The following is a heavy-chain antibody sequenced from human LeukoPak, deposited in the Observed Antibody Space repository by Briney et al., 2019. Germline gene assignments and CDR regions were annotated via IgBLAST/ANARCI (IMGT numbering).Heavy chain of an antibody. J-gene: IGHJ6*02. D-gene: IGHD5-18*01. CDR1: GFTFSRYW. CDR3: AREDRLGYNYTYGLDV. V-gene: IGHV3-74*01. Sequence: GGCLRLSCAASGFTFSRYWMHWVRQAPGKGLVWVSRINSDGSSTTFAASVKGRFTISRDNAKNTLYLQMNSLRAEDTAVYYCAREDRLGYNYTYGLDVWGQGTTVTVSS. CDR2: INSDGSST.